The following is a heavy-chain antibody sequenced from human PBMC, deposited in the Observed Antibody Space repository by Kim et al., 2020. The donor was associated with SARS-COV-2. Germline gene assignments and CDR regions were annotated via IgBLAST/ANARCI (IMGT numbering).Heavy chain of an antibody. J-gene: IGHJ5*02. V-gene: IGHV3-30*01. CDR3: ARDGSGSYFSGFDP. D-gene: IGHD3-10*01. Sequence: ADSVKGRFTISRDNSKNTLYRQMNSLRAEDTAVYYCARDGSGSYFSGFDPWGQGTLVTVSS.